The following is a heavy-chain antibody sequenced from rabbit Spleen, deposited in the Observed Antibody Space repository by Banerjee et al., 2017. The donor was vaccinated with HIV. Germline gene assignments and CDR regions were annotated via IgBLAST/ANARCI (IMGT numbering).Heavy chain of an antibody. Sequence: QEQLVESGGGLVKPEGSLTLTCKAPEFSFSNKAVMCWVRQAPGKGLEWIACINAITGKAVYANWAKGRSTISKTSSTTVTLQMTSLTVADTATYFCARDTGSSFSSYGMDLWGPGTLVTVS. D-gene: IGHD8-1*01. CDR2: INAITGKA. CDR1: EFSFSNKAV. CDR3: ARDTGSSFSSYGMDL. J-gene: IGHJ6*01. V-gene: IGHV1S45*01.